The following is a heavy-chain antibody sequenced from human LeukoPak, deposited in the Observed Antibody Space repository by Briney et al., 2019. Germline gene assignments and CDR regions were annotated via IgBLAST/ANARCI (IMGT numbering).Heavy chain of an antibody. CDR3: ARGYHWNYGWFDP. V-gene: IGHV4-59*13. J-gene: IGHJ5*02. CDR2: YSSTRDS. D-gene: IGHD1-7*01. CDR1: SDSIGNYY. Sequence: SETLSLTCTVSSDSIGNYYWTWIRQSPGKRLEWLGYYSSTRDSEYNPSLKSRVTMSVDMSKNQFSLKLTSVTAADTAVYFCARGYHWNYGWFDPWGQGTLVTVSS.